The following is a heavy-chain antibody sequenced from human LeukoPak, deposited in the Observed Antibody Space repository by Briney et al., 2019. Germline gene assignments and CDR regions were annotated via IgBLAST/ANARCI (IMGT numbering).Heavy chain of an antibody. J-gene: IGHJ4*02. D-gene: IGHD3-22*01. CDR1: GFTFSSYG. V-gene: IGHV3-33*01. Sequence: GGSLRLSCAASGFTFSSYGMHWVRQAPGKGLEWVAVIWYDGSNKYYADSVKGRFTISRDNSKNTLYLQMNSLRAEDTAVYYCXXXXXXYDSSGYLDYWGQGTLVTVSS. CDR2: IWYDGSNK. CDR3: XXXXXXYDSSGYLDY.